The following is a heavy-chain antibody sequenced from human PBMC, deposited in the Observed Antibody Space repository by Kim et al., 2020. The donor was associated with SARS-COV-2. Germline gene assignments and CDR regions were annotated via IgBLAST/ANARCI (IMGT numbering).Heavy chain of an antibody. Sequence: SETLSLTCTVSGGSISSSIHYWAWFRQPPGKGLEWIGSIYYSEPTYYNRYLQRRVAISIDTSKNHFSLRLSSVTATETAVFYCARQEAGTSHFDYWGQGVLVTVSS. V-gene: IGHV4-39*01. D-gene: IGHD6-13*01. CDR1: GGSISSSIHY. J-gene: IGHJ4*02. CDR2: IYYSEPT. CDR3: ARQEAGTSHFDY.